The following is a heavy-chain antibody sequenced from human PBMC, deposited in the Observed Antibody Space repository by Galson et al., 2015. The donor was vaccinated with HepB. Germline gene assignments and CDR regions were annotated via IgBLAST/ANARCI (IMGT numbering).Heavy chain of an antibody. CDR1: GFTFSTYA. CDR2: ISSHDGST. J-gene: IGHJ5*02. Sequence: SLRLSCAASGFTFSTYAMSWVRQAPGKGLEWVSGISSHDGSTYYADSVKGRFTISRDNSKSTLYVAMNSLRDVDTAVYYCASGFPDGRSGGSYLNRWGQGTLVTVSS. CDR3: ASGFPDGRSGGSYLNR. V-gene: IGHV3-23*01. D-gene: IGHD2-15*01.